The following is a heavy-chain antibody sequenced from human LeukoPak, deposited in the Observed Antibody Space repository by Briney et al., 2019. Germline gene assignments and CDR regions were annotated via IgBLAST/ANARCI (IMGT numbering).Heavy chain of an antibody. D-gene: IGHD4-17*01. CDR1: GFTFRDYG. CDR3: AKGKDYALDY. CDR2: IRYDGSEK. V-gene: IGHV3-30*02. Sequence: GGSLRLSCSASGFTFRDYGMHWVCQAPGKGLEWVTFIRYDGSEKYYADSVKGRFTFSRDNSKNTLYLQMNSLRTEDTALYYCAKGKDYALDYWGQGILVTVSS. J-gene: IGHJ4*02.